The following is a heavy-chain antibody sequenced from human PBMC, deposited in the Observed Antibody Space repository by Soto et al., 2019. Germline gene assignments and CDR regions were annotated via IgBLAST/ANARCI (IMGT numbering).Heavy chain of an antibody. CDR3: ARELVGPDYAMDV. V-gene: IGHV3-33*01. Sequence: QMQLVESGGGVVQPGTSLRLSCAASGFDFSSYGMHWVRQTPGKGLEWVAVLGFDGGGRYYADSVKGRFTISSDNSKNMLYLQMDSLRAGDTASYSCARELVGPDYAMDVWGQGTTVTVSS. J-gene: IGHJ6*02. CDR2: LGFDGGGR. CDR1: GFDFSSYG. D-gene: IGHD1-26*01.